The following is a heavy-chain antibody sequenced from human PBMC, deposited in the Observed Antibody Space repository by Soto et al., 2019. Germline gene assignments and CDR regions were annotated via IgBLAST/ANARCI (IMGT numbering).Heavy chain of an antibody. CDR3: ARFRSGWFDYYGMDV. CDR2: IYYSGST. J-gene: IGHJ6*04. Sequence: PSETLYLTCTVSGGSISSGGYYWSWIRQHPGMGLEWIGYIYYSGSTCYNPSLKSRVTISVDTSKNQFSLKLSSVTAANTAVYYWARFRSGWFDYYGMDVWGKGTTVPVSS. D-gene: IGHD6-19*01. CDR1: GGSISSGGYY. V-gene: IGHV4-31*03.